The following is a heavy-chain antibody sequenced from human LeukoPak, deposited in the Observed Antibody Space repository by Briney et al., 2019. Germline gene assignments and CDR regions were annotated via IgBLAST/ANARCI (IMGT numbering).Heavy chain of an antibody. D-gene: IGHD3-10*01. Sequence: GGSLRLSCAASGFTFNNYWMSWVRQAPGKGLEWVANIKQDGSEKYYVDSVKGRFTISRDNSKNTLYLQMNSLRAEDTAVYYCAKDGGVMYYYGSGSYLNWFDPWGQGTLVTVSS. CDR3: AKDGGVMYYYGSGSYLNWFDP. CDR2: IKQDGSEK. CDR1: GFTFNNYW. J-gene: IGHJ5*02. V-gene: IGHV3-7*01.